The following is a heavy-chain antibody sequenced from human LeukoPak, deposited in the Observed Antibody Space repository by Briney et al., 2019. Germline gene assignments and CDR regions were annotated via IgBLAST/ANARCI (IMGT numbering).Heavy chain of an antibody. CDR2: IYSGGST. CDR3: ARGGQEDAFDI. Sequence: GGSLRLSCAASGFTVSRNYMSCVRQATGKGLEWVSVIYSGGSTYYADSVKGRFIISRDSSENTLYVEMNSLRAEDTAVYYCARGGQEDAFDIWGQGTMVTVSS. D-gene: IGHD3-16*01. V-gene: IGHV3-66*01. CDR1: GFTVSRNY. J-gene: IGHJ3*02.